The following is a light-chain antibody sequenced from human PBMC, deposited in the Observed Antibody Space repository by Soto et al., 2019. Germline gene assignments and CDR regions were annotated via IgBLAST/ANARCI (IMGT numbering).Light chain of an antibody. V-gene: IGKV3-20*01. CDR1: QSVSSSY. J-gene: IGKJ2*01. CDR3: QQYGSSPNT. CDR2: VAS. Sequence: EIVVTQSPGTLSLSPGERATLSCRASQSVSSSYLAWYQQKPGQAPRLLIYVASSRATGIPHRYSGSGPGTDFTLTISRLEPEDFAVYYCQQYGSSPNTFGQGNKLEIK.